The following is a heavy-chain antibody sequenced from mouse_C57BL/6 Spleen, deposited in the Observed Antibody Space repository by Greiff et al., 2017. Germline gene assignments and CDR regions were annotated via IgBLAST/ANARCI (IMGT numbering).Heavy chain of an antibody. J-gene: IGHJ1*03. CDR1: GYTFTSYG. CDR3: ARFLYGNYGGYFDV. Sequence: QVQLQQSGAELARPGASVKLSCKASGYTFTSYGISWVKQRTGQGLEWIGEIYPRSGNTYYNQKFKDKATLTVDKSSSTAYMQLSSLTSEDSAVYYCARFLYGNYGGYFDVWGTGTTVTVSS. CDR2: IYPRSGNT. V-gene: IGHV1-81*01. D-gene: IGHD2-1*01.